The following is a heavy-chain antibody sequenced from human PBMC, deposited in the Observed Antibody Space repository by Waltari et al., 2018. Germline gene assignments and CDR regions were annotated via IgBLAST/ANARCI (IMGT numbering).Heavy chain of an antibody. J-gene: IGHJ4*02. V-gene: IGHV3-9*01. Sequence: EVQLVESGGGLVQPGRSLRLSCAASGFTFDDYAMHWVRQAPGKGLEWVSGISWNSGSIGDADSVKGRFTISRDNAKNSLYLQMNSLRAEDTALYYCAKDKKKWLLLSVFDYWGQGTLVTVSS. CDR3: AKDKKKWLLLSVFDY. CDR2: ISWNSGSI. CDR1: GFTFDDYA. D-gene: IGHD3-22*01.